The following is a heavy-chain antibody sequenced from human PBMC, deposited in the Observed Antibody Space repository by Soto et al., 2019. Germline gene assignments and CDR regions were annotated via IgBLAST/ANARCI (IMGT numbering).Heavy chain of an antibody. Sequence: QVQLQESGPRLVKPSGTLSLTCAVSGASISSTNWWTWVRQPPGKGLEWIGEIYHTGSTKYNPSLXGXAXIXXDKSNNQFSLNLSSVTAADTAVYYCAPLPPRIVVVVLPIPTWGQGTLVTVSS. D-gene: IGHD2-15*01. CDR2: IYHTGST. V-gene: IGHV4-4*02. CDR3: APLPPRIVVVVLPIPT. CDR1: GASISSTNW. J-gene: IGHJ4*02.